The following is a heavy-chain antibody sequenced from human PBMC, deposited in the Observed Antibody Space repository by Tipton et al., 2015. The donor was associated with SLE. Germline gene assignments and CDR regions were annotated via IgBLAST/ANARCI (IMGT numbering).Heavy chain of an antibody. CDR3: AKDSYSDFWGVYSGFFYYYYMDV. CDR2: IYYSGST. D-gene: IGHD3-3*01. V-gene: IGHV4-61*01. Sequence: TLSLTCTVSGGSVSSGSYYWSWIRQPPGKGLEWIGYIYYSGSTNYNPSLKSRVTISVDTSKNQFSLKLSSVTAADTAVYYCAKDSYSDFWGVYSGFFYYYYMDVWGEGTTVTVSS. J-gene: IGHJ6*03. CDR1: GGSVSSGSYY.